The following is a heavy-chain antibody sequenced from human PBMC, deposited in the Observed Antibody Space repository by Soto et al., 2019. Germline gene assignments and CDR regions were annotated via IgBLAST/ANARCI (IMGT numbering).Heavy chain of an antibody. Sequence: QVQLVESGGGVVQPGRSLRLSCAASGFTFSSYGMHWVRQAPGKGLEWVAVIWYDGSNKYYADSVKGRFTISRDNYKNPLYLQMNSLRAEDTAVYYCASEYCSGGSCYYSGMDVWGQGTTVTVSS. J-gene: IGHJ6*02. D-gene: IGHD2-15*01. CDR1: GFTFSSYG. CDR2: IWYDGSNK. CDR3: ASEYCSGGSCYYSGMDV. V-gene: IGHV3-33*01.